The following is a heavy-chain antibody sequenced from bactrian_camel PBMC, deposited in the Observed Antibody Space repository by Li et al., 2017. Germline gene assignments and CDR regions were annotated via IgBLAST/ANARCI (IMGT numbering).Heavy chain of an antibody. CDR3: AAAYAASSGNCLSKRLVRDFPY. J-gene: IGHJ6*01. D-gene: IGHD1*01. V-gene: IGHV3S54*01. Sequence: GWFRQAPGKEREAVATTYIAYRPEDQRTYYVDSVKGRFTISQDDAKNTRYLEMNSLKFEDTAMYYCAAAYAASSGNCLSKRLVRDFPYWGQGTQVTVS. CDR2: TYIAYRPEDQRT.